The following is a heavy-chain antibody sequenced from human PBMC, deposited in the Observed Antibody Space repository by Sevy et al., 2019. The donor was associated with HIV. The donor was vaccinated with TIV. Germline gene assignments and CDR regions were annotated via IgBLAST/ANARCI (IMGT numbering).Heavy chain of an antibody. D-gene: IGHD1-26*01. CDR3: ARGATKTGSYSGAY. V-gene: IGHV3-21*01. CDR2: ITSGGSYI. J-gene: IGHJ4*02. Sequence: GGSLRLSCVASGFTFSNYSMNWVRQAPGNGLEWVSSITSGGSYIYYADSVKGRFTISRDNAKNSVYLQMNSLRAEDTAVYFCARGATKTGSYSGAYWGQGTLVTVSS. CDR1: GFTFSNYS.